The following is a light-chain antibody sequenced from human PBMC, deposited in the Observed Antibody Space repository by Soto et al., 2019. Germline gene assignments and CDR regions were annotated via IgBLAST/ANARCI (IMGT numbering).Light chain of an antibody. J-gene: IGKJ2*02. CDR1: QSISSW. Sequence: DIQMTQSPSTLSASVGDRVTITCRASQSISSWLAWYQQKPGKAPKLLIYKASSLESGVPSRFSGRGSGKEFTLTISSLQPDDFADYYCQHYDSYSRTFGQGTKLEIK. V-gene: IGKV1-5*03. CDR3: QHYDSYSRT. CDR2: KAS.